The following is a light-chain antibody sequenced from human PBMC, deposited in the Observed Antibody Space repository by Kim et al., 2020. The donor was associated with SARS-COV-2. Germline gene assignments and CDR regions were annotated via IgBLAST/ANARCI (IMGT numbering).Light chain of an antibody. Sequence: QSVLTQPPSASGTPGQRVTISCSGSSSNIGINYVYWYQQLPGAAPKLVIHSNNQRPSGVPDRFSGSKSDTSASLAISGLQSEDEADYYCAAWDDSLSGAVFGGGTQLTVL. V-gene: IGLV1-47*02. J-gene: IGLJ3*02. CDR1: SSNIGINY. CDR2: SNN. CDR3: AAWDDSLSGAV.